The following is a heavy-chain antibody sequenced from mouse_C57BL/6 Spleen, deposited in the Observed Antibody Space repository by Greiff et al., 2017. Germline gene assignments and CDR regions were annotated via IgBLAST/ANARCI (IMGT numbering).Heavy chain of an antibody. Sequence: VQLQQSGAELMKPGASVKLSCKATGYTFTGYWIAWVKQRPGHGLEWIGEILPGSGSTNYNEKFKGKATFTADTSSNTAYMQLSSLTTEDSAIYYCARQAVTVYYGRSFDYWGQGTTLTVSS. CDR1: GYTFTGYW. CDR3: ARQAVTVYYGRSFDY. V-gene: IGHV1-9*01. D-gene: IGHD2-1*01. J-gene: IGHJ2*01. CDR2: ILPGSGST.